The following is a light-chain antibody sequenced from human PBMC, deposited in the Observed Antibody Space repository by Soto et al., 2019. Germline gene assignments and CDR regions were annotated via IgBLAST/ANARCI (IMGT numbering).Light chain of an antibody. CDR3: QQYFATPLT. Sequence: DIVMTQSPDSLAVSPGERATFNCKSSQSLLFSTNNKNYLAWYQQKFGQPPKLLIYWASARDSGVPDRLSASGSETNFTLTISSLQAEDVAVYYCQQYFATPLTFGGGTRVEI. CDR2: WAS. J-gene: IGKJ4*01. CDR1: QSLLFSTNNKNY. V-gene: IGKV4-1*01.